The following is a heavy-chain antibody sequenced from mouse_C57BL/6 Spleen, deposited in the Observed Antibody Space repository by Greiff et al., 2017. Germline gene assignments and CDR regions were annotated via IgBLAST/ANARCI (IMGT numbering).Heavy chain of an antibody. CDR3: ARRAVVARYWYFDV. CDR1: GFTFSDYG. CDR2: ISSGSSTI. D-gene: IGHD1-1*01. V-gene: IGHV5-17*01. J-gene: IGHJ1*03. Sequence: EVHLVESGGGLVKPGGSLKLSCAASGFTFSDYGMHWVRQAPEKGLEWVAYISSGSSTIYYADTVKGRFTISRDNAKNTLFLQMTSLRSEDTAMYYCARRAVVARYWYFDVWGTGTTVTVSS.